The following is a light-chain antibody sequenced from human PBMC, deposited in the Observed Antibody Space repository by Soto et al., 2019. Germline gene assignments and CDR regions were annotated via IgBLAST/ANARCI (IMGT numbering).Light chain of an antibody. J-gene: IGKJ5*01. V-gene: IGKV3-20*01. CDR2: GAS. Sequence: VVLPQYPGTLSLSPGERATLSCMASQSVSSSYLAWYQQKPGQAPRLLIYGASSRATGIPDRFSGSGSGTDFTLTISRLEPEDFAVYYCQQYGSLITFGQGTRLEI. CDR3: QQYGSLIT. CDR1: QSVSSSY.